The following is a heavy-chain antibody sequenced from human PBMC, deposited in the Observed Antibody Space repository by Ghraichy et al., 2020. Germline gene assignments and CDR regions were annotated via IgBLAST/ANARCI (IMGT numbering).Heavy chain of an antibody. V-gene: IGHV4-38-2*02. D-gene: IGHD3-16*01. J-gene: IGHJ5*02. Sequence: SQTLSLTCTVSDDSINNGHHWGWIRQAPGKGLEWLGSIYRTGATYYNPSFRSRVSLSVDTSKNQFSLNVYSVTAADTAVYYCARDWGAKNWFDPWGQGILVTVSS. CDR3: ARDWGAKNWFDP. CDR2: IYRTGAT. CDR1: DDSINNGHH.